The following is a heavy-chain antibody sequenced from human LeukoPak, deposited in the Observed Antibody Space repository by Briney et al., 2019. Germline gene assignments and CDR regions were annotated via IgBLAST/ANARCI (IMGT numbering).Heavy chain of an antibody. V-gene: IGHV4-39*01. D-gene: IGHD5-24*01. CDR1: GGSISSSSYY. Sequence: PSETLSLTCTVSGGSISSSSYYWGWIPHPPGKGREWFGTIYYSGITYYKPSLKSRVTISVDTSKNQFSLKLSSVTAADTAVYYCARLRRDGYKDTFDIWGQGTMVTVSS. CDR2: IYYSGIT. J-gene: IGHJ3*02. CDR3: ARLRRDGYKDTFDI.